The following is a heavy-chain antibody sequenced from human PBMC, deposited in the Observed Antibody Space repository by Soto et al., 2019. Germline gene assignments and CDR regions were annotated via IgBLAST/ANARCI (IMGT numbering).Heavy chain of an antibody. CDR2: ISGSGFKK. J-gene: IGHJ5*02. CDR3: AKNQGVELVPLATVDWFDP. D-gene: IGHD1-26*01. V-gene: IGHV3-23*01. CDR1: GFIFGNFG. Sequence: GGSLRLSCAASGFIFGNFGMSWVRQAPGKGLEWISSISGSGFKKYYADSVKGRFTISRDNSKSTVYLELNNLSAEDTAVYHCAKNQGVELVPLATVDWFDPWGQGSVVTVSS.